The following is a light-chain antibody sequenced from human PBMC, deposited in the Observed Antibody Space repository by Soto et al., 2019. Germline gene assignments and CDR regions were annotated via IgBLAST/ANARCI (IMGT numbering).Light chain of an antibody. CDR1: QSVSSN. CDR3: QQYSNWPSWT. CDR2: GAS. Sequence: EIVLTQSPATLSVSLGERATVYCRASQSVSSNLAWYQQKPGQAPRLLIYGASTRATGIPARFRGSGSGTEFTLTISSLQSEDFAVYYCQQYSNWPSWTFGQGTKVDI. J-gene: IGKJ1*01. V-gene: IGKV3-15*01.